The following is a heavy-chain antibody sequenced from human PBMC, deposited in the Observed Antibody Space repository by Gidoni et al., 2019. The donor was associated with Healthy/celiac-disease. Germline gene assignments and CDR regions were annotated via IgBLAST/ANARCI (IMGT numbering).Heavy chain of an antibody. Sequence: QLQLQESGPGLVKPSETLSLTCTVSGGSISSSSYYWGWIRQPPGKGLEWIGRIYYSGSTYYTPSLKSRVTISVDTSKSRFSLKLSSVTAADTAVYYCARRPGPLWVGFDYWGQGTLVTVSS. CDR1: GGSISSSSYY. J-gene: IGHJ4*02. V-gene: IGHV4-39*01. CDR3: ARRPGPLWVGFDY. CDR2: IYYSGST. D-gene: IGHD3-16*01.